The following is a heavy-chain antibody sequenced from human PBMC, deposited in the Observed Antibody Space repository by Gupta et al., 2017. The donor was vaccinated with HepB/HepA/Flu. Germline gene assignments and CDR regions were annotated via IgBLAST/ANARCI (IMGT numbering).Heavy chain of an antibody. D-gene: IGHD4-17*01. CDR3: TKVLDSGDGHKCLLDS. J-gene: IGHJ4*02. CDR1: GFIFSSYA. CDR2: IWYDGSNK. Sequence: VQLVESGGGVVQPGGSLRLSCVASGFIFSSYAMVWVRQAPGKGLDGVALIWYDGSNKWYADSVKYRVTISRDNSKNTWALQNNRMRAEDTAVDYCTKVLDSGDGHKCLLDSWGQGTLVTVSS. V-gene: IGHV3-30*02.